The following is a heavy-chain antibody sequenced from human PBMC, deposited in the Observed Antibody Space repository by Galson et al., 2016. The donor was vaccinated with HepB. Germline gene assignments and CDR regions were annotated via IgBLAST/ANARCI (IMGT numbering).Heavy chain of an antibody. CDR2: IKPDGSDA. Sequence: SLRLSCAASGFTFKNYWMSWVRQAPGTGLEWVANIKPDGSDANYVDSVRGRFTISRDNAKNSLFLQMNVVRAEDTAVYYCATTRLSDNWGQGTLVTVSS. V-gene: IGHV3-7*01. J-gene: IGHJ4*02. CDR3: ATTRLSDN. D-gene: IGHD3-16*01. CDR1: GFTFKNYW.